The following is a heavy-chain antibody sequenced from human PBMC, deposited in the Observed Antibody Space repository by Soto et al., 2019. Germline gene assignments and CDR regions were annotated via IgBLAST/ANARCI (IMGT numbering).Heavy chain of an antibody. CDR2: IYYSGST. Sequence: SETLSLTCTVSGGSISSGDYYWSWIRQPPGKGLEWIGYIYYSGSTYYNPSLKSRVTISVDTSKNQFSLKLSSVTAADTAVYYCARGRGDYYDSSGYYYGYYFDYRGQGNLVTVSS. CDR3: ARGRGDYYDSSGYYYGYYFDY. J-gene: IGHJ4*02. V-gene: IGHV4-30-4*01. D-gene: IGHD3-22*01. CDR1: GGSISSGDYY.